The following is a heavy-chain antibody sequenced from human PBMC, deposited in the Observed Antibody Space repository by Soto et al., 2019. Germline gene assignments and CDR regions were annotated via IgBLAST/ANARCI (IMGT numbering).Heavy chain of an antibody. Sequence: QVQLVQSGAEVKKPGSSVKVSCKASGGTFSSYAISWVRQAPGQGLEWMGGIIPIFGTANYAQKFQGRVTITADESTSTAYMELSSLRSEDTAVYYCAGEYCSGGSCYFWFDPWGQGTLVTVSS. CDR3: AGEYCSGGSCYFWFDP. V-gene: IGHV1-69*12. J-gene: IGHJ5*02. CDR1: GGTFSSYA. D-gene: IGHD2-15*01. CDR2: IIPIFGTA.